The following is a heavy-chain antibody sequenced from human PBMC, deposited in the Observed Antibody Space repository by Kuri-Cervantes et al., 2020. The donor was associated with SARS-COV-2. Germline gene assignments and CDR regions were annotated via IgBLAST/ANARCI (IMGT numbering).Heavy chain of an antibody. CDR3: TRDDFWSGYWGY. Sequence: GESLKISCPASGFTFGDYAMSWVRQAPGKGLEWVGFIRSKAYGGTTEYAASVKGRFTISRDDSKSIAYLQMNSLKTEDTAVYYCTRDDFWSGYWGYWGQGTLVTVSS. D-gene: IGHD3-3*01. CDR2: IRSKAYGGTT. V-gene: IGHV3-49*04. J-gene: IGHJ4*02. CDR1: GFTFGDYA.